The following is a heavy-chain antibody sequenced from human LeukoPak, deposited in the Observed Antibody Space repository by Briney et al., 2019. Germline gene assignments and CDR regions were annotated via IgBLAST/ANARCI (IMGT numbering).Heavy chain of an antibody. CDR1: GYTFTSYD. Sequence: ASVKVSCKASGYTFTSYDINWVRQATGQGLACMGWMNPNSGNTGYAQKFQGRVTMTRNTSISTAYMELSSLRSEDTAVYYCARGRYYYGAGSYVTGMTRRPEYFQHWGQGTLVTVSS. CDR3: ARGRYYYGAGSYVTGMTRRPEYFQH. V-gene: IGHV1-8*01. CDR2: MNPNSGNT. J-gene: IGHJ1*01. D-gene: IGHD3-10*01.